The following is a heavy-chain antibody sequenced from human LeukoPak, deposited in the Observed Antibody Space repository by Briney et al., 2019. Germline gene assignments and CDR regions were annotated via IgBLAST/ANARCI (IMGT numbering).Heavy chain of an antibody. V-gene: IGHV4-59*08. D-gene: IGHD2-21*02. CDR1: GGSISSYY. J-gene: IGHJ6*02. CDR3: ARAGGDAYYYYYGMDV. CDR2: IYYSGST. Sequence: SETLSLTCTVSGGSISSYYWSWIRQPPGKGLEWIGYIYYSGSTNYNPSLKSRVTISVDTSKNQFSLKLSSVTAADTAVYYCARAGGDAYYYYYGMDVWDQGTTVTVSS.